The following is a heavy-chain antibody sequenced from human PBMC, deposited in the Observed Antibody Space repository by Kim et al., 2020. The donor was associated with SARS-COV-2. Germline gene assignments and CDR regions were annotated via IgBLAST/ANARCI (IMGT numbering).Heavy chain of an antibody. Sequence: YAAPVKGRLPISRDDSKNTLYLQMNSLKTEDTAVYYCTSGLWFGEPSPSDYWGQGTLVTVSS. J-gene: IGHJ4*02. D-gene: IGHD3-10*01. CDR3: TSGLWFGEPSPSDY. V-gene: IGHV3-15*01.